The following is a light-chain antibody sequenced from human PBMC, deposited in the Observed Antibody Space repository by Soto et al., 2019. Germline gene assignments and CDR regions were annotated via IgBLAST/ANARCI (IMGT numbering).Light chain of an antibody. J-gene: IGLJ2*01. V-gene: IGLV2-14*03. Sequence: QSALTQPASVSGSPGQSITISCTGTSSDVGGYNYVSWYQQHPGKAPKLMIYDVNDRPSGVSDRFSGSKSGNTASLTISGLQADDEADDFCSSYTSGSTHVVFGGGTKLTVL. CDR2: DVN. CDR1: SSDVGGYNY. CDR3: SSYTSGSTHVV.